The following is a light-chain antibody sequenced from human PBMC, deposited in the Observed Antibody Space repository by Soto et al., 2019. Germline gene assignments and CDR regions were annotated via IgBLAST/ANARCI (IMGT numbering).Light chain of an antibody. Sequence: DIQMTQSPSSLSASVGDRVTITCRASQSISSYLNWYQPKPGKAPKLLIYAASSLQSVVPSRFSRSGSGTDFNFTVSSLQPDDLAPYYCQQSSNTTVYPFVQGTLLQIK. CDR2: AAS. V-gene: IGKV1-39*01. CDR3: QQSSNTTVYP. CDR1: QSISSY. J-gene: IGKJ2*01.